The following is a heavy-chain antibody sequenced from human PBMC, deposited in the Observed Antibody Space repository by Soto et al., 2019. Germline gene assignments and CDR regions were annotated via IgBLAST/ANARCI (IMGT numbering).Heavy chain of an antibody. Sequence: GGSLRLSCAASGFTFSSYEMNWVRQAPGKGLEWVSYISSSGSTIYYADSVKGRFTISRDNAKNSLYLQMNSLRAEDMAVYYCARDLASSGYYWGQGTLVTVSS. D-gene: IGHD3-22*01. CDR2: ISSSGSTI. CDR3: ARDLASSGYY. CDR1: GFTFSSYE. J-gene: IGHJ4*02. V-gene: IGHV3-48*03.